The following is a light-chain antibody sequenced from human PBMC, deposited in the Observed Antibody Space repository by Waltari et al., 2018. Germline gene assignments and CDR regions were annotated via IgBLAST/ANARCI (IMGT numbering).Light chain of an antibody. J-gene: IGKJ3*01. CDR2: DAS. CDR3: QLRYSWPPKFT. CDR1: QSVSNY. V-gene: IGKV3-11*01. Sequence: EIVLTQSPATRSLSPGERATPSCEASQSVSNYLAWYQQKRGQTPRLLIYDASNRATGIPARFSGSGSGTDFTLTISGLEPEDSAVYYCQLRYSWPPKFTFGPGTKVEIK.